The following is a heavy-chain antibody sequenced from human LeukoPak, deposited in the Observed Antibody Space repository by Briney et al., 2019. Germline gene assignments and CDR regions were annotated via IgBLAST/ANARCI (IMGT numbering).Heavy chain of an antibody. V-gene: IGHV3-21*01. Sequence: GGSLRLSCAASGFTFSSYSMHWVRQAPGKGLEWVSSISNSSSSYSYTYYADSVKGRFTISRDNAKNSLLLQMNSLRAEDTAVYYCARPQVNDYGDCGIWGLGTMVAVSS. CDR3: ARPQVNDYGDCGI. CDR1: GFTFSSYS. D-gene: IGHD4-17*01. J-gene: IGHJ3*02. CDR2: ISNSSSSYSYT.